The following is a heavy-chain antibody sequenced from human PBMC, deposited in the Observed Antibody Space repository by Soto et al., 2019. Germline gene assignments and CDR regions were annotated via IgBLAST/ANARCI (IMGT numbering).Heavy chain of an antibody. CDR2: INPSGGST. J-gene: IGHJ6*03. Sequence: ASVKVSCKASGYTFTSYYMHWVRQAPGQGLEWMGIINPSGGSTSYAQKFQGRVTMTRDTSTSTAYMELRSLRSDDTAVYYCARETFSVFWSGSSRPYNMDVGGKGTRVPVS. V-gene: IGHV1-46*01. D-gene: IGHD3-3*01. CDR1: GYTFTSYY. CDR3: ARETFSVFWSGSSRPYNMDV.